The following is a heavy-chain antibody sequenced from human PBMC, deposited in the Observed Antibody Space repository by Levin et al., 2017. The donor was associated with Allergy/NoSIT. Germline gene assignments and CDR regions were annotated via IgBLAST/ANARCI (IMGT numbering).Heavy chain of an antibody. D-gene: IGHD6-19*01. CDR2: ISYDGSIQ. J-gene: IGHJ4*02. V-gene: IGHV3-30-3*01. Sequence: PGGSLRLSCAASGFTFSSYVMHWVRQAPGKGLEWVALISYDGSIQYYADSVRGRFTISRDNSKYTLSLQMNSLTTEDTAVYYCARDPIAGYSSGWYHYFDFWGQGTLVTVSS. CDR3: ARDPIAGYSSGWYHYFDF. CDR1: GFTFSSYV.